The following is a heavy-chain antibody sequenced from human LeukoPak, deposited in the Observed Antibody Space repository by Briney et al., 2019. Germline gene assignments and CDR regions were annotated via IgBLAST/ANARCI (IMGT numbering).Heavy chain of an antibody. V-gene: IGHV4-39*07. Sequence: SETLSLTCTVSGGSISSSSYYWGWIRQPPGKGLEWIGTIYYTGSTYYNPSLKSRVTISVNTSKNQFSLKLSSVTAADTAVYYCARRVPRSMVVTALGRGAIDYWGQGTLVTVSS. CDR3: ARRVPRSMVVTALGRGAIDY. J-gene: IGHJ4*02. CDR2: IYYTGST. D-gene: IGHD2-21*02. CDR1: GGSISSSSYY.